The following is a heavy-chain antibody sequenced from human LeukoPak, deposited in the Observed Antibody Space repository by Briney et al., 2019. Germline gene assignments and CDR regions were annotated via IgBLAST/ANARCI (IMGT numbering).Heavy chain of an antibody. CDR1: GYTFTSYG. CDR3: ARVDEDGFDY. Sequence: GASVTVSFTGSGYTFTSYGISWVRQAPGQGLEWMGWISTYNGNTNYAQKLQGRVTMTTDTSTSTAYMELRSLRSDDTAVYYCARVDEDGFDYWGQGTLVTVSS. J-gene: IGHJ4*02. V-gene: IGHV1-18*01. CDR2: ISTYNGNT.